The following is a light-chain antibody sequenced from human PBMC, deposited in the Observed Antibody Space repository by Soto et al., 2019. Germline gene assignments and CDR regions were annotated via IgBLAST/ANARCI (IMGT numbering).Light chain of an antibody. Sequence: DIQMTQSPSTLSASVGARVTSTCRASQSISRWLAWYQQKPGNATKLLIYDASMLANGVPSRFSGSGSGTEFTLTISSLQPDDFATYYCQQFNSDFGGGTKVDIK. CDR2: DAS. V-gene: IGKV1-5*01. CDR3: QQFNSD. J-gene: IGKJ4*01. CDR1: QSISRW.